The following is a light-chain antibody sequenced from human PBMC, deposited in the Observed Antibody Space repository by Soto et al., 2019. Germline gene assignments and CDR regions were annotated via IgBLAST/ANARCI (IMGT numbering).Light chain of an antibody. CDR3: QQYGTPPRT. J-gene: IGKJ5*01. CDR1: QSVRSTH. V-gene: IGKV3-20*01. Sequence: EIVLTQPPCTLSSSPGEIATLSCSASQSVRSTHLAWYQLKPGQAPRLFIYGASSRATGIPDRFSGSGSGTDFTLTISRLEPEDFAVYICQQYGTPPRTFGQGTRLEIK. CDR2: GAS.